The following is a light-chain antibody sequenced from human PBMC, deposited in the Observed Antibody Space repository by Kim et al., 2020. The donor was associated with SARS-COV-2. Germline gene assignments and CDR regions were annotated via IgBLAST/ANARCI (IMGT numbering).Light chain of an antibody. Sequence: DIQMTQSPSSLSASVGDRVTITCQASQDISNYLKWYQQKPGKAPKLLIYDASNLETGVPSRFSGSGSGTDFTFTISSLQPEDIATYYCQQYDNLLPTFGQGTRLEIK. CDR1: QDISNY. J-gene: IGKJ5*01. CDR2: DAS. V-gene: IGKV1-33*01. CDR3: QQYDNLLPT.